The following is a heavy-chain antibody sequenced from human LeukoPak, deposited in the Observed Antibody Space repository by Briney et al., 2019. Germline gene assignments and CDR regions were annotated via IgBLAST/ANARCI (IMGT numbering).Heavy chain of an antibody. V-gene: IGHV1-18*01. D-gene: IGHD1-1*01. CDR3: ARRGLRYNYDFDN. Sequence: ASVKVSCKASGYTLTSYGISWVRQAPGQGFEWMGWISAYNGNTYYTQEVQGRVTMTTDTSTNTAYMELRSLRSDDTAVYYCARRGLRYNYDFDNWGQGTLVTVSS. CDR1: GYTLTSYG. CDR2: ISAYNGNT. J-gene: IGHJ4*02.